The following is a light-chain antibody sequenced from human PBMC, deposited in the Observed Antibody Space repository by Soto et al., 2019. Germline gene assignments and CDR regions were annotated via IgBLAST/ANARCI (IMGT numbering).Light chain of an antibody. Sequence: QPVLTQPPSLSGAPGQRVTISCTGSGSNIGADYDVHWYQQLPGTAPKLLIYGNTHRPSGVPDRFSGSKSDTSASLAITGLQAEDEADYYCQSYDSSLSLVVFGGGTQLTVL. CDR2: GNT. CDR3: QSYDSSLSLVV. CDR1: GSNIGADYD. J-gene: IGLJ2*01. V-gene: IGLV1-40*01.